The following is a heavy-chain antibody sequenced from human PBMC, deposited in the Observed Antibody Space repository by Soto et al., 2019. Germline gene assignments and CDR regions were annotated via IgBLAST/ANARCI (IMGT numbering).Heavy chain of an antibody. Sequence: QSLTCTVSGGSISSSSYYWGWIRQPPGKGLEWIGNIYYSGSTYYNPSLKSRVTISVDTSKNQFSLKLSSVTAADTAVYYCASRQGQQQLGGFDYWGQGTLVTVSS. J-gene: IGHJ4*02. D-gene: IGHD6-13*01. V-gene: IGHV4-39*01. CDR2: IYYSGST. CDR3: ASRQGQQQLGGFDY. CDR1: GGSISSSSYY.